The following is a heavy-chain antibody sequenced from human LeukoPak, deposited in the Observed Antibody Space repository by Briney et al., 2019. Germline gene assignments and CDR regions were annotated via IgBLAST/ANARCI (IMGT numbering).Heavy chain of an antibody. CDR1: GFTFSAYW. CDR2: ITQDGSDK. D-gene: IGHD3-10*01. Sequence: GGSLRLSCAASGFTFSAYWMSWVRQAPGKGGEWVANITQDGSDKYYVDSVKGRFTISRDNAKNSLILQMNSLRAEDTAAFYCLRGLAGGEWGQGTLVTVSS. V-gene: IGHV3-7*01. CDR3: LRGLAGGE. J-gene: IGHJ4*02.